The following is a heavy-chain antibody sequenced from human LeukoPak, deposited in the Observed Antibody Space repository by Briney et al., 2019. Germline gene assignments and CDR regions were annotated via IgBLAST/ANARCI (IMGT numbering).Heavy chain of an antibody. Sequence: GGSLILSCTASGFPFSDYAMNWVRQAPGEGLEWVAGVSDSGSTTYSADSVKGRFTISRDNSKNTLYLQMNSLRAEDTAVYYCAKDRILKGWFDPWGQGTLVTVSS. CDR1: GFPFSDYA. J-gene: IGHJ5*02. V-gene: IGHV3-23*01. CDR3: AKDRILKGWFDP. CDR2: VSDSGSTT.